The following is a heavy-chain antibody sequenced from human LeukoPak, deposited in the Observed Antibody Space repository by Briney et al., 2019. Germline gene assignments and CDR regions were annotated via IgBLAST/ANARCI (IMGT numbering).Heavy chain of an antibody. CDR3: ARGYCSSTSCYDGFDP. CDR1: GGSISSSSYY. V-gene: IGHV4-39*07. J-gene: IGHJ5*02. Sequence: SETLSLTCTVSGGSISSSSYYWGWIRQPPGKGLEWIGSIYYSGSTYYNPSLKSRVTISVDTSKNQFSLKLSSVTAADTAVYYCARGYCSSTSCYDGFDPWGQGTLVTVSS. D-gene: IGHD2-2*01. CDR2: IYYSGST.